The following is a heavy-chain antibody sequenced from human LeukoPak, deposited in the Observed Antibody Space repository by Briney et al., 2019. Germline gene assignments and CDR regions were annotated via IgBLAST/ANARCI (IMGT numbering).Heavy chain of an antibody. CDR1: GFTFSDYH. V-gene: IGHV3-74*03. CDR3: ARGMTYWSGSGKFDY. D-gene: IGHD3-10*01. CDR2: INTDGSST. Sequence: GGPLRLSCAASGFTFSDYHMHWVRQPPGREPRWGARINTDGSSTTYADSAKGRFSISRDNAKNTLFLQMNSLRAEDTAVYYCARGMTYWSGSGKFDYWGQGSLVTVSS. J-gene: IGHJ4*02.